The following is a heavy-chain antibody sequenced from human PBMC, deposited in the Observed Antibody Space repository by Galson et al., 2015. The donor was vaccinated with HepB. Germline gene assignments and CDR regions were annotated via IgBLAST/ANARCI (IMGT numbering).Heavy chain of an antibody. D-gene: IGHD6-19*01. Sequence: SLRLSCAASGFTFDDYAMHWVRQAPGKGLEWVSGISWNSGSIAYADSVKGRFTISRDNAKNSLYLQMNSLRAEDTALYYCAKDLALGDIAVAGTGIDYWGQGTLVTVSS. V-gene: IGHV3-9*01. CDR1: GFTFDDYA. J-gene: IGHJ4*02. CDR2: ISWNSGSI. CDR3: AKDLALGDIAVAGTGIDY.